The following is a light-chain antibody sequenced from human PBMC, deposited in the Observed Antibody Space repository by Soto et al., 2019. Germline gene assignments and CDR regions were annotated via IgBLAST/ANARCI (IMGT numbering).Light chain of an antibody. CDR1: SSDVGGYNY. V-gene: IGLV2-11*01. J-gene: IGLJ2*01. CDR3: TSYTPGGAFVV. Sequence: QSALTQPRSVSGSPGQSVTISCTGTSSDVGGYNYVSWYQQHPGKAPKLMIYDVNNRASGVSGRFSGSKSGTTASLTISGLQAEDEANYYCTSYTPGGAFVVFGGGTKVTVL. CDR2: DVN.